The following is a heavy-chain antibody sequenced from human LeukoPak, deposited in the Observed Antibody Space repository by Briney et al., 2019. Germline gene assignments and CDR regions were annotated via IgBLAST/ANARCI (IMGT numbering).Heavy chain of an antibody. CDR3: GKSMDV. CDR2: IKQDGSEK. CDR1: GSTFSSYW. Sequence: GGSLRLSCAASGSTFSSYWMHWVRQAPGKGLEWVANIKQDGSEKYYVDSVKGRFTISRDNAKNSLYLQMNSLRVEDTAVYYCGKSMDVWGQGTTVTVSS. J-gene: IGHJ6*02. V-gene: IGHV3-7*01.